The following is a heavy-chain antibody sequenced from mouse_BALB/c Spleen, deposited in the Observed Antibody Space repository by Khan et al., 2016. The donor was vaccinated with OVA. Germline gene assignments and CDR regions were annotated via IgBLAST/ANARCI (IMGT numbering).Heavy chain of an antibody. D-gene: IGHD2-1*01. CDR3: SNIFDGNSYAMDY. CDR2: IYPGSGST. CDR1: GYTFTDYD. V-gene: IGHV1-77*01. Sequence: QVQLKQSGPELVKPGASVKMSCKASGYTFTDYDIRWVKQRTGQGLEWIGEIYPGSGSTYYNEKFKGKATLTADKSSNTAYMQLSSLTSEDSAVSFYSNIFDGNSYAMDYWGQGTAVTVSS. J-gene: IGHJ4*01.